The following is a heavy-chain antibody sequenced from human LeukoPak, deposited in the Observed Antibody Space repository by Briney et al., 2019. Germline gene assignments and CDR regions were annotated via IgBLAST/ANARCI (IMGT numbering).Heavy chain of an antibody. D-gene: IGHD3-10*01. J-gene: IGHJ5*02. V-gene: IGHV1-2*02. CDR2: INPNSGGT. CDR1: GYTFTGYY. CDR3: ARDTGNNWFDP. Sequence: ASVKVSCKASGYTFTGYYMHWVRQAPGPGLEWMGWINPNSGGTNHAQKFQGRVTMTRDTSISTAYMELSRLRSDDTAVYYCARDTGNNWFDPWGQGTLVTVSS.